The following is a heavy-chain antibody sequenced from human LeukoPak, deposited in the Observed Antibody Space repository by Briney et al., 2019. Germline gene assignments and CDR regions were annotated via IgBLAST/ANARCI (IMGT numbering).Heavy chain of an antibody. CDR1: GFTFSSYG. CDR3: ARDHSSTRPPWVKYGMDV. CDR2: IWYDGSNK. J-gene: IGHJ6*02. D-gene: IGHD2-2*01. V-gene: IGHV3-33*01. Sequence: GGSLRLSCAASGFTFSSYGMHWVRQAPGKGLEWVAVIWYDGSNKYYADSVKGRFTISRDNSKNTLYLQMNSLRAEDTAVYYCARDHSSTRPPWVKYGMDVWGQGTTVTVSS.